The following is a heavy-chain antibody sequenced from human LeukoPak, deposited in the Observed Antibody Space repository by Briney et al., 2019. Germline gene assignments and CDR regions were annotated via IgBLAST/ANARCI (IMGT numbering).Heavy chain of an antibody. D-gene: IGHD4-17*01. CDR1: GGTFSSYA. V-gene: IGHV1-69*05. CDR2: IIPIFGTA. J-gene: IGHJ5*02. CDR3: ARGLPGDYDWFDP. Sequence: GASVKVSCKASGGTFSSYAISWVRQAPGQGLEWMGGIIPIFGTANYAQKFQGRVTITTDESTSTAYMELSSLRSEDTAVYYCARGLPGDYDWFDPWGQGTLVTVSS.